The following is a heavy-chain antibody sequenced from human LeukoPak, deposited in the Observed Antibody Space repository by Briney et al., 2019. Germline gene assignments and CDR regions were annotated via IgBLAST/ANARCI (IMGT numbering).Heavy chain of an antibody. D-gene: IGHD1-26*01. V-gene: IGHV4-39*01. CDR1: GGSISSSGYY. Sequence: SETLSLTCTVSGGSISSSGYYWGWIRQPPGKGLEWIASIYYSESTYYNPSLKSRVTISVDTSKNQLSLKLSSLTAADTAVYYCARHEYSGSYYGLSWFDPWGQGTLVTVSS. CDR3: ARHEYSGSYYGLSWFDP. J-gene: IGHJ5*02. CDR2: IYYSEST.